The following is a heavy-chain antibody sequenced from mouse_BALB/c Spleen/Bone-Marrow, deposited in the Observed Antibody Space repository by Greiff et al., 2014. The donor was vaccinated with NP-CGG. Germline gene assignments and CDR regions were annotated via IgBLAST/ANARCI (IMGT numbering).Heavy chain of an antibody. Sequence: QVQLQQSGTELVMPGASVKMSCKASGYAFTDRWIHWVKQRPGQGLEWIGAIDTSDSYTNYNQKFKGNATLTVDESSSTAYIHLSSLTSEDSAVYYCARGGDDFSLDDWGQRTSVTVSS. CDR1: GYAFTDRW. CDR2: IDTSDSYT. D-gene: IGHD2-4*01. CDR3: ARGGDDFSLDD. J-gene: IGHJ4*01. V-gene: IGHV1-69*01.